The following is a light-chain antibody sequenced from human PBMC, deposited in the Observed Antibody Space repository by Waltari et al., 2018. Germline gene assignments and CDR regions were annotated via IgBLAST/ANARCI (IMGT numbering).Light chain of an antibody. CDR2: GAS. V-gene: IGKV3-15*01. CDR3: QQYDNWLGT. CDR1: QSIRSN. Sequence: EIVMTQSPATLSVFPGERATLSRRTSQSIRSNLAWYQHKPGQAPRLLIYGASTRATGIPARCSGSGSGTDFTPTISSLQSEDFAVYFCQQYDNWLGTFGQGTKVEIK. J-gene: IGKJ1*01.